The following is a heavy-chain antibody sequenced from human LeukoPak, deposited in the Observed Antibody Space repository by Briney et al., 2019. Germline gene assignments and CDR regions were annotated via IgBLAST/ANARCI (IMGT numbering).Heavy chain of an antibody. V-gene: IGHV4-61*09. CDR2: IHTSGNT. J-gene: IGHJ5*01. D-gene: IGHD3-22*01. CDR3: ARDRYYYDSSAPGWFDP. Sequence: SETLSLTCTVSGGSISSGSYCWSWIRQPAGKGLEWIGHIHTSGNTNYNPSLKSRVTMSVDTSKNQFSLKLSSVTAADTAVYYCARDRYYYDSSAPGWFDPWGQGTLVTVSS. CDR1: GGSISSGSYC.